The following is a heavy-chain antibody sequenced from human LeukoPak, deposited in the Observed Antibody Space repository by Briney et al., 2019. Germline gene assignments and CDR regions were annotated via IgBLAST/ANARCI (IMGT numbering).Heavy chain of an antibody. D-gene: IGHD3-22*01. J-gene: IGHJ4*02. CDR2: IYYSGST. V-gene: IGHV4-59*01. CDR3: AASDSSGYPDRY. Sequence: KPSETLSLTCTVSGGSISSYYWSWIRQPPEKGLEWIGYIYYSGSTNYNPSLKSRVTISVDTSKNQFSLKLSSVTAADTAVYYCAASDSSGYPDRYWGQGTLVTVSS. CDR1: GGSISSYY.